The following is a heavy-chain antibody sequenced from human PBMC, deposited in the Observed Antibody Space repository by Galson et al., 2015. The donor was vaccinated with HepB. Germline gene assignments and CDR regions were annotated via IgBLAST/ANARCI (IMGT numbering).Heavy chain of an antibody. CDR2: ISDDGSSK. CDR1: GFNLTSYD. V-gene: IGHV3-30*18. D-gene: IGHD2-2*02. J-gene: IGHJ6*02. Sequence: SLRLSCAASGFNLTSYDIHWVRQAPGRGLEWVALISDDGSSKYYADSVKGRVTISRDNSKNTLSLQMNGLRPDDTAMYFCAKAFCGSSTFYSRDYNCSNTMDVWGRGTTVIVSS. CDR3: AKAFCGSSTFYSRDYNCSNTMDV.